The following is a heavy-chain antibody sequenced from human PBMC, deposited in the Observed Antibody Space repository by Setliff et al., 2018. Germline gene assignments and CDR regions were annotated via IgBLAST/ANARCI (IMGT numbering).Heavy chain of an antibody. D-gene: IGHD2-15*01. V-gene: IGHV1-2*02. CDR2: INPNSGDT. Sequence: ASVKVSCKASGNRFTDYFLHWVRQAPGQGLEWMGWINPNSGDTHSAQKFQGRVTMTRDTSINTAYMELSSLTSDDTAVYYCARGEHIVSGDFYHYIDVWGKGTTVTVSS. CDR3: ARGEHIVSGDFYHYIDV. J-gene: IGHJ6*03. CDR1: GNRFTDYF.